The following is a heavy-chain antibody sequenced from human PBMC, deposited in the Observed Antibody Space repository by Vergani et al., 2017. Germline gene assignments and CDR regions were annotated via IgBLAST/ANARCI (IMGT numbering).Heavy chain of an antibody. CDR3: ARHVIGKGIAALIDY. V-gene: IGHV5-51*01. CDR2: IYPGDSDT. D-gene: IGHD6-13*01. CDR1: GYSFTSYW. J-gene: IGHJ4*02. Sequence: EVQLVQSGAEVKKPGESLQISCKGSGYSFTSYWIGLVRQMPGKGLEGMGIIYPGDSDTRYSPSFQGQVTISADKSISTAYLQWSSLKASDTAMYYCARHVIGKGIAALIDYWGQGTLVTGSS.